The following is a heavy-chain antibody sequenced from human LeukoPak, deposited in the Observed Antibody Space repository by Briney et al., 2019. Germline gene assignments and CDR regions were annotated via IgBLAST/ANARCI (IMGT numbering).Heavy chain of an antibody. J-gene: IGHJ3*01. CDR3: AREGYCNITSCPRDAFDL. D-gene: IGHD2-2*01. V-gene: IGHV3-48*01. Sequence: PGGSLRLSCAASGFTFSTYDMSWVRQAPGKGLEWVSYISSRSSTIYYTDSVKGRFTISRDNAKNSLYLQMNSLRAEDTAVYYCAREGYCNITSCPRDAFDLWGQGTMVTVSS. CDR1: GFTFSTYD. CDR2: ISSRSSTI.